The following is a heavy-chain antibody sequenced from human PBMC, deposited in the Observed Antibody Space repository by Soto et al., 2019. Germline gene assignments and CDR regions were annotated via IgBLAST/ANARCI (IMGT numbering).Heavy chain of an antibody. CDR1: GGSISTFY. CDR2: IYYSGTT. CDR3: AREVFSRLDTGGYDYPDGGFDL. V-gene: IGHV4-59*01. Sequence: SETLSLTCTVSGGSISTFYWSWIRQPPGKGLEWIGYIYYSGTTNYNPSLRSRVTISVDTSKNQFSLKLTSVTAADTAFYYCAREVFSRLDTGGYDYPDGGFDLWGQGTLVTVSS. J-gene: IGHJ3*01. D-gene: IGHD5-12*01.